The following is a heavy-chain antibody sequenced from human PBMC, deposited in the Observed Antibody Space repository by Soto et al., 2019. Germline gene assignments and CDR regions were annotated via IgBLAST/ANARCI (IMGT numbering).Heavy chain of an antibody. D-gene: IGHD6-19*01. Sequence: GGSLRLSCAASGFTFSRYAMSWVRQAPGKGLEWVSSISTSDHTTYYADSVKGRFTISTDNSKNTLYVQMNGLRVEDTAVYYCASSPTAVGGTPYYFDYWGKGALLTVSS. V-gene: IGHV3-23*01. CDR3: ASSPTAVGGTPYYFDY. CDR2: ISTSDHTT. CDR1: GFTFSRYA. J-gene: IGHJ4*02.